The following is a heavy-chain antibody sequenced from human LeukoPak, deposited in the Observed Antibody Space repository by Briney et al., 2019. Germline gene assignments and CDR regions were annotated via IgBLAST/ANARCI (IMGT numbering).Heavy chain of an antibody. Sequence: GGSLRLSCTTSGFTFSSFTMSWVRQAPGKGLEWVSSISYNSANKWHADSVKGRFTISRDNSKNTLYLQMHSLRADDTALYYCTKRRPSGSVTVDEYWGQGAWSPSPQ. CDR3: TKRRPSGSVTVDEY. V-gene: IGHV3-23*01. D-gene: IGHD2-21*02. CDR1: GFTFSSFT. CDR2: ISYNSANK. J-gene: IGHJ4*02.